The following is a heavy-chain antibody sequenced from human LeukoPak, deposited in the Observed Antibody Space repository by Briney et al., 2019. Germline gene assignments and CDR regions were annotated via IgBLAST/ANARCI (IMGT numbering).Heavy chain of an antibody. Sequence: SETLSLTCTVSGGSISSYYWSWIRQPPGKGLEWIGYIYYSGGTNYNPSLKSRVTISVDTSKNQFSLKLSSVTAADTAVYYCARVARDSSGWYGYFDLWGRGTLVTVSS. CDR1: GGSISSYY. V-gene: IGHV4-59*01. J-gene: IGHJ2*01. CDR2: IYYSGGT. CDR3: ARVARDSSGWYGYFDL. D-gene: IGHD6-19*01.